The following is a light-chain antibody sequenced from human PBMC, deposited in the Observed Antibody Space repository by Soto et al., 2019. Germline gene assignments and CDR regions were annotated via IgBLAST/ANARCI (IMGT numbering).Light chain of an antibody. J-gene: IGLJ2*01. Sequence: QSVLTQPASVSGSPGQSITISCTGTSSDVGSYSLVSWYQQRPGKAPKLMIYEGSKRPSGVSDRFSGSKSGNTASLTISGLQAEDEAGYYCCSYAGSTSYVLLGGGTKLTVL. V-gene: IGLV2-23*01. CDR3: CSYAGSTSYVL. CDR1: SSDVGSYSL. CDR2: EGS.